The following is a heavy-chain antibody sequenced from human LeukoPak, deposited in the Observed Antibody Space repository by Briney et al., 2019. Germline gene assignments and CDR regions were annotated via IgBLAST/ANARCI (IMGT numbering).Heavy chain of an antibody. J-gene: IGHJ4*02. CDR2: IYYSGST. D-gene: IGHD1-26*01. Sequence: SETLSLTCTISGGSISSYSWGWIRQPPGKGLEWIGYIYYSGSTNYNPSLKSRVTISVDTSKNQFSLKLSSVTAADTAVYHCARWTSGGHPFDYWGQGTLVTLST. CDR3: ARWTSGGHPFDY. V-gene: IGHV4-59*08. CDR1: GGSISSYS.